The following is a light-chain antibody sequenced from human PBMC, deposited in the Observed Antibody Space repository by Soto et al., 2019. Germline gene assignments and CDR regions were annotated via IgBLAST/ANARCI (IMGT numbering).Light chain of an antibody. CDR2: DAS. V-gene: IGKV1-5*01. CDR3: QQINSYPPIN. CDR1: QSVSSW. Sequence: DIQMTQSPSTLSASVGYRFTITCRASQSVSSWLACYQQKPGKAPKLLIYDASSLESGVPSRFSGSGSGTEFTLTISSLQPEDFATYYCQQINSYPPINFGQGTRLEIK. J-gene: IGKJ5*01.